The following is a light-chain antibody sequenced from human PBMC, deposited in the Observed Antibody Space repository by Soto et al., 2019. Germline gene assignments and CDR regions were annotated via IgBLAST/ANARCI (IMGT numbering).Light chain of an antibody. CDR3: QQRADWPIT. CDR2: DAS. J-gene: IGKJ5*01. Sequence: EIVLTQSPATLSFSPLEIASLSCRASQYITIYLAWYQQKPGQAPRLLIYDASNRATGIPARFSGSGSGTDFTLTISSLEPDDFAVYYCQQRADWPITFGQGTRLEI. V-gene: IGKV3-11*01. CDR1: QYITIY.